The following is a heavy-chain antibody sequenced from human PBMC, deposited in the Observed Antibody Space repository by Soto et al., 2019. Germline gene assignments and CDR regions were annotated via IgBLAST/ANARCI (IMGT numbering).Heavy chain of an antibody. Sequence: QVQLVQSGAEVKKPGASVKVSCKASGYTLTSYGITWVRQAPGQGLEWLGWINGYNGNTNYAQKLQGRVTMTTDTSTSTAYMELRSLRSDDTAVYYCARMGDVPYYYYGMDVWGQGTTVTVSS. D-gene: IGHD3-16*01. V-gene: IGHV1-18*01. CDR2: INGYNGNT. CDR3: ARMGDVPYYYYGMDV. CDR1: GYTLTSYG. J-gene: IGHJ6*02.